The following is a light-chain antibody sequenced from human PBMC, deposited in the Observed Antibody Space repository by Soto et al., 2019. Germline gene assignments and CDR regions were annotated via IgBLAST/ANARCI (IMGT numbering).Light chain of an antibody. CDR1: QSVLYSSNNKNY. Sequence: DIVXTQSPDSLTVSLGERATINCRSSQSVLYSSNNKNYLAWYQHKPGQPPKLLIYWASTRDSGVPDRFSGSGSGTDFTLTISSLQAEDVAVYSCQQYYRTPITFGGGTKVEIK. CDR2: WAS. V-gene: IGKV4-1*01. CDR3: QQYYRTPIT. J-gene: IGKJ4*01.